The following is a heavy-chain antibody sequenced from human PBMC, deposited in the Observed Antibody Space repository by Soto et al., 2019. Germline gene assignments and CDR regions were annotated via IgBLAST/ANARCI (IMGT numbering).Heavy chain of an antibody. V-gene: IGHV3-13*01. CDR1: GFTFSGFD. Sequence: GSLGLSCEASGFTFSGFDMHGVRQPTGKGLEWVSTIGTAGDTYYAVSVKGRFTISRDNAKNSLSLQMNSLRAGDTAVYFCARGQEVGAHFFDSWGQGTQVTVSS. CDR2: IGTAGDT. J-gene: IGHJ4*02. CDR3: ARGQEVGAHFFDS. D-gene: IGHD2-15*01.